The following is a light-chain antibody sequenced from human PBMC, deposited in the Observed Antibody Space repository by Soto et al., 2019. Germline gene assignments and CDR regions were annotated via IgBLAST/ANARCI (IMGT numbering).Light chain of an antibody. CDR1: DSNIGASYD. V-gene: IGLV1-40*01. CDR2: ETD. Sequence: QSVLTQPPSISGAPGQRVTITCTGSDSNIGASYDVNWYQHLPGAAPNLLIYETDNRPSGVPDRFSASRSGASASLAIDKLQTGDEGDYYCQSYRSGMSVVFGGGTQLTVL. CDR3: QSYRSGMSVV. J-gene: IGLJ2*01.